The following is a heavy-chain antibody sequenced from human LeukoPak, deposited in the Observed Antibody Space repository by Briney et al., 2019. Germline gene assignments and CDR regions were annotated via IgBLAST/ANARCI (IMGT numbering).Heavy chain of an antibody. CDR2: VYNSGSA. CDR1: GGSISGSTDY. D-gene: IGHD3-10*01. CDR3: AREGLAMVRGVLPKEAWGWFDP. Sequence: SETLSLTCDVSGGSISGSTDYWGWVRQPPGKGMEWIGSVYNSGSAFYTPSLESRVTISVDTPKNQFSLKLSSVTAADTAVYYCAREGLAMVRGVLPKEAWGWFDPWGQGTLVTVSS. J-gene: IGHJ5*02. V-gene: IGHV4-39*07.